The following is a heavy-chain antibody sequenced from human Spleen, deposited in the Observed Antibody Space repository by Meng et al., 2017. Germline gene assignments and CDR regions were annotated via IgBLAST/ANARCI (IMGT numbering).Heavy chain of an antibody. Sequence: ASVKVSCKASGYTFTSYGISWVRQAPGQGLEWMGWISAYNGNTNYAQKLQGRVTMTTDTSTSTAYMELRSLRSDDTAVYYRASCRFGELPYYWGQGTLVTISS. V-gene: IGHV1-18*01. CDR2: ISAYNGNT. D-gene: IGHD3-10*01. CDR3: ASCRFGELPYY. J-gene: IGHJ4*02. CDR1: GYTFTSYG.